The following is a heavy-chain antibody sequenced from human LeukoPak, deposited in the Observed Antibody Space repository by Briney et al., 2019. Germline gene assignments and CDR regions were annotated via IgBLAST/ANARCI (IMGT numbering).Heavy chain of an antibody. J-gene: IGHJ4*02. Sequence: GGSLRLSCAASGFTFSNYAMSWVRQAPGKGLEWVSAISGSASSTYYADSVKGRFTISRDISKNMVYLQMNSLRADDTAVYYCARDDTSGGYYEFGYWGQGTLVTVSS. CDR2: ISGSASST. D-gene: IGHD6-19*01. CDR3: ARDDTSGGYYEFGY. CDR1: GFTFSNYA. V-gene: IGHV3-23*01.